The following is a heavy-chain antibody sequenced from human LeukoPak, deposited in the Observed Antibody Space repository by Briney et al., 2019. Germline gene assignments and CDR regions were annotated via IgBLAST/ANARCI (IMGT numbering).Heavy chain of an antibody. D-gene: IGHD2-2*01. CDR1: GGSISSGDYY. CDR3: ARDGVVVPAATITAFDI. CDR2: IYYSGST. J-gene: IGHJ3*02. V-gene: IGHV4-30-4*01. Sequence: SETLSLTCTVSGGSISSGDYYWSWIRQPPGKGLEWIGYIYYSGSTYYNPSLKSRVTISVDTSKNQFSLKLSSVTAADTAVYYCARDGVVVPAATITAFDIWGQGTMVTVSS.